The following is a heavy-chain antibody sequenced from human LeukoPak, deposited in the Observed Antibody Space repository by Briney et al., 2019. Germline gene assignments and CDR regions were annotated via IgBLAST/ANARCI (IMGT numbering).Heavy chain of an antibody. CDR1: GGSISSGDYY. V-gene: IGHV4-30-4*08. J-gene: IGHJ4*02. Sequence: SQTLSLTCTVSGGSISSGDYYWSWIRQPPGRGLEWIGYIYYSGSTYYNSSLKSRVTISVDTSKNQFSLKLSSVTAADTAVYYCARTPLGSDIVVVPAADYWGQGTLVTVSS. D-gene: IGHD2-2*01. CDR3: ARTPLGSDIVVVPAADY. CDR2: IYYSGST.